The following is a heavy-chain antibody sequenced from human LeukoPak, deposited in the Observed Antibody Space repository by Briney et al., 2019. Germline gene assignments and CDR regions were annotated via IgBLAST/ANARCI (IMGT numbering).Heavy chain of an antibody. Sequence: GGSLRLSCAASGFTFSSYAMSWVRQAPGKGLEWVSVISGRGTSTYYADSVKGRFTTSRDNSKNTLYLQMNSLRAEDTAVYYCAKSGQLWSPFDYWGQGTLVTVSS. D-gene: IGHD5-18*01. CDR1: GFTFSSYA. V-gene: IGHV3-23*01. J-gene: IGHJ4*02. CDR2: ISGRGTST. CDR3: AKSGQLWSPFDY.